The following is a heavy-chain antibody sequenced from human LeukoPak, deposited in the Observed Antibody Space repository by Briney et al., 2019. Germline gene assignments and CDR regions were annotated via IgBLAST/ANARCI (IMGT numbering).Heavy chain of an antibody. D-gene: IGHD6-13*01. CDR1: GGSFSGYY. CDR3: ARGSVSSSWDNWFDP. CDR2: INHSGST. J-gene: IGHJ5*02. Sequence: SETLSLTCAVYGGSFSGYYWSWIRLPPGKGLEWIGEINHSGSTNYNPSLKSRVTISVDTSKNQFSLKLSSVTAADTAVYYCARGSVSSSWDNWFDPWGQGTLVTVSS. V-gene: IGHV4-34*01.